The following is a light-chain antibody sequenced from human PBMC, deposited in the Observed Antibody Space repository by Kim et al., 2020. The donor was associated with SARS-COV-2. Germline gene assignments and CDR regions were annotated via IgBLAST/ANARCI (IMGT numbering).Light chain of an antibody. CDR1: QGIRNE. Sequence: ALVGDRVPITCRASQGIRNELGWYQQKPGKAPNRLIYAASSLQSGVPSRFSGSGSGTEFTLTISSLQPEDFATYYCLQHYDYPRTFGQGTKVDIK. CDR2: AAS. CDR3: LQHYDYPRT. V-gene: IGKV1-17*01. J-gene: IGKJ1*01.